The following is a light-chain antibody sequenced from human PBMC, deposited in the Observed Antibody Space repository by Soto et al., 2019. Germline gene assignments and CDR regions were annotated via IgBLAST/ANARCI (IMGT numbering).Light chain of an antibody. CDR3: QQYGSSRT. Sequence: EIVMTQSPATLSVSPGERATLSCRASQSISSKLAWYQQKPGQAPRLPIYGASSRATGIPDRFSGSGSGTDFTLTISRLEPEDFAVYYCQQYGSSRTFGQGTKVDI. J-gene: IGKJ1*01. V-gene: IGKV3-20*01. CDR1: QSISSK. CDR2: GAS.